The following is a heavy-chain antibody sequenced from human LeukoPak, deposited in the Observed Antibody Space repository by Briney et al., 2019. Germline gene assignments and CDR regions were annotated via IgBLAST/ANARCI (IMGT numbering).Heavy chain of an antibody. Sequence: GGSQRLSCAPSGFTFSSHGLHGVRQAPGNGQEAGAVISYEGNNEYYADSVKGRFTISRDNSKNTLYLQVNSLRDEDTAVYYCAKGVNGYDYFDYWGQGTLVTVSS. V-gene: IGHV3-30*18. J-gene: IGHJ4*02. D-gene: IGHD5-12*01. CDR2: ISYEGNNE. CDR3: AKGVNGYDYFDY. CDR1: GFTFSSHG.